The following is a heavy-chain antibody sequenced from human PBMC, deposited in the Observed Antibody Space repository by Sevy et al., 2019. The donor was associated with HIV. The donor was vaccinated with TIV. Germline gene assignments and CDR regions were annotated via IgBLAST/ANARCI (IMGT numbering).Heavy chain of an antibody. V-gene: IGHV3-23*01. J-gene: IGHJ4*02. CDR2: ISGSGGST. CDR1: GFTFSSYA. Sequence: GGSLRLSCAASGFTFSSYAMSWVRQAPGKGLEWVSAISGSGGSTYYADSVKGRFTISRDNSKNTLYLQMNSLRAEDTAVYYCEQDIAIAAAGTGTDYWGQGTLVTVSS. D-gene: IGHD6-13*01. CDR3: EQDIAIAAAGTGTDY.